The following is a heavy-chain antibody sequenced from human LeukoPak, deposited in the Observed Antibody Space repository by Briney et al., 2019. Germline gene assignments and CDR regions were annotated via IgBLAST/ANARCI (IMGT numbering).Heavy chain of an antibody. V-gene: IGHV3-30*04. Sequence: PGGSLRLSCAASGFTFSSYAMHWVRQAPGKGLEWVAVISYDGSNKYYADSVKGRFTISRDNSKNTLYLQMNSLRAEDTAVYYCAKVGHNWNEYPPIDYWGRGTLVTVSS. CDR1: GFTFSSYA. CDR2: ISYDGSNK. D-gene: IGHD1-20*01. J-gene: IGHJ4*02. CDR3: AKVGHNWNEYPPIDY.